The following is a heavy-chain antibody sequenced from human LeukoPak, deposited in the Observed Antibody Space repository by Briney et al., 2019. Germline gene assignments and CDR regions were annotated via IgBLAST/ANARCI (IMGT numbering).Heavy chain of an antibody. J-gene: IGHJ4*02. V-gene: IGHV4-59*02. CDR3: ARDSYGDHLFDY. D-gene: IGHD4-17*01. CDR1: DGSVSSYY. Sequence: SETLSLTCTVSDGSVSSYYWSWIRQPPGKGLEWIGYIYYSGSTNYNPSLKSRVTISVDTSKNQFSLKLSSVTAADTAVYYCARDSYGDHLFDYWGQGTLVTVSS. CDR2: IYYSGST.